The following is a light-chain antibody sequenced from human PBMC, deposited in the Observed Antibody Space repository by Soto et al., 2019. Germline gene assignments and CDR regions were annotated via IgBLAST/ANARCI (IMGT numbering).Light chain of an antibody. CDR3: QQYGSSPRWT. CDR2: GTF. Sequence: EIVMTQSPATLSVSPGKRATLSARAGQSVGSRFLAWYQQKPGQAPTLLISGTFSRATGIPDRFSGSGSGTDFTLTISRLEPEDFAVYYCQQYGSSPRWTFGQGTKVDIK. V-gene: IGKV3-20*01. CDR1: QSVGSRF. J-gene: IGKJ1*01.